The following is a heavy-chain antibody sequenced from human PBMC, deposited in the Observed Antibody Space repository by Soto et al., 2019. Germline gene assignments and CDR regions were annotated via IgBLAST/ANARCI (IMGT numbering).Heavy chain of an antibody. Sequence: QVQLQESGPGLVKPSGTLSLTCAVSGGSISSSNWWSWVRQPPGKGLEWIGEIYHSGTTNYNPSLKSRVTISVDASKNHCSLDLSAVTAAATAVYFCAREGTSHECDYWGQGTLVTVAS. CDR1: GGSISSSNW. CDR3: AREGTSHECDY. V-gene: IGHV4-4*02. CDR2: IYHSGTT. D-gene: IGHD2-2*01. J-gene: IGHJ4*02.